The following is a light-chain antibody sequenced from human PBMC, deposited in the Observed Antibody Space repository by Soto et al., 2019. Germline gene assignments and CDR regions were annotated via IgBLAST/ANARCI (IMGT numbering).Light chain of an antibody. CDR2: AAS. Sequence: ENVLTQSPGTLSLSPGERATLSCRASQSVNRRYLAWYQQKPGQGPRLLIYAASTRPSGIPDRFSGSGSGTDFTLTINSLEPEDFAVYYCQQYGTSPPITFGQGTRLEIK. CDR3: QQYGTSPPIT. V-gene: IGKV3-20*01. CDR1: QSVNRRY. J-gene: IGKJ5*01.